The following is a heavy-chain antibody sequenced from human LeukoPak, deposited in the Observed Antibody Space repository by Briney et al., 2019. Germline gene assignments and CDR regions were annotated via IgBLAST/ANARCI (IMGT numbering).Heavy chain of an antibody. D-gene: IGHD3-3*02. CDR1: GFTVSSNL. Sequence: GGSLRLSCAASGFTVSSNLMTWVRQSPGRGREWLSSSYGAGATYYADSVKGRFTISRDHSNNSVSLQMTNLRVEDTAICHCARGASRISWPGIDYWGQGTLVTVSS. V-gene: IGHV3-53*01. CDR3: ARGASRISWPGIDY. CDR2: SYGAGAT. J-gene: IGHJ4*02.